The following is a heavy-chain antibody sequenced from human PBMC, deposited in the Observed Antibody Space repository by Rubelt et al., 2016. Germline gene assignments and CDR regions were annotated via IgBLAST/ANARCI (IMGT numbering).Heavy chain of an antibody. CDR1: GGSFSGYY. V-gene: IGHV4-34*01. CDR2: INHSGST. Sequence: QVQLQQWGAGLLKPSETLSLTCAVYGGSFSGYYWSWIRQPPGKGLEWIGEINHSGSTNYNPSLKSRVTKSVDKSKNQVSLKLSSVTAADTAVYYCARANYYGSGSPVDYWGQGTLVTVSS. CDR3: ARANYYGSGSPVDY. J-gene: IGHJ4*02. D-gene: IGHD3-10*01.